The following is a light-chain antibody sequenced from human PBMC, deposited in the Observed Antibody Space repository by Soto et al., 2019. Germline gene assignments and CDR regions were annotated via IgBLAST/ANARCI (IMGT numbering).Light chain of an antibody. CDR2: GAS. CDR1: QSVSSSY. V-gene: IGKV3-20*01. Sequence: EKVLRQSPGTLSLSTGERATLSCRASQSVSSSYLAWYQQKPGQAPRLLIYGASSRATGIPDRFSGSGSGTDFTLTISRLEPEDFAVYYCQQDGSSRITFGQGTRLEIK. J-gene: IGKJ5*01. CDR3: QQDGSSRIT.